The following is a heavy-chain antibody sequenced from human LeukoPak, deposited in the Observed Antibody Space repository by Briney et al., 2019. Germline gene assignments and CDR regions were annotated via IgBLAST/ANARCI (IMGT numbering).Heavy chain of an antibody. Sequence: GGSLRLSCTASSVYSMNWVRQAPGKGLEWVAYISSASSTIYYADSAEGRFTISRDNAQNSLNLQMNSLRAEDTAVYYCAREGVGYGYFGYMDVWGKGTTVTVSS. CDR2: ISSASSTI. CDR3: AREGVGYGYFGYMDV. J-gene: IGHJ6*03. D-gene: IGHD5-18*01. CDR1: SVYS. V-gene: IGHV3-48*04.